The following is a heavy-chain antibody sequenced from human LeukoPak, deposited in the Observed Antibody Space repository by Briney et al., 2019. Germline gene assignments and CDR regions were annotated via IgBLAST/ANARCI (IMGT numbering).Heavy chain of an antibody. CDR1: GYSISSGYY. Sequence: PSETLSLTXAVSGYSISSGYYWGWIRQPPGKGLEWIGSIYHSGSTYYNPSLKSRVTISVDTSKNQFSLKLSSVTAADTAVYYCARLNYDFWSGYNYAFDIWGQGTMVTVSS. CDR2: IYHSGST. V-gene: IGHV4-38-2*01. D-gene: IGHD3-3*01. CDR3: ARLNYDFWSGYNYAFDI. J-gene: IGHJ3*02.